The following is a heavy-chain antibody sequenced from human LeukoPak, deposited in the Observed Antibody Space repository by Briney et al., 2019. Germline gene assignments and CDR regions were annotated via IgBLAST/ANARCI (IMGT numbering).Heavy chain of an antibody. CDR2: INPNSGGT. V-gene: IGHV1-2*02. D-gene: IGHD6-13*01. CDR1: GYTFTGYY. Sequence: GASVKVSCKASGYTFTGYYMHWVRQAPGQGLEWMGWINPNSGGTNYAQKFQGRVTMTRDTSISTAYMELSRLRSDDTAVYYCARSKVGSSWYAPDYWGQGTLVTVSS. CDR3: ARSKVGSSWYAPDY. J-gene: IGHJ4*02.